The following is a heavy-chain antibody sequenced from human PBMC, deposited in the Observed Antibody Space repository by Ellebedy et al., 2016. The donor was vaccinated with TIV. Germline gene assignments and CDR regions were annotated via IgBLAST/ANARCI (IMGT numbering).Heavy chain of an antibody. CDR2: INSDGSST. J-gene: IGHJ3*02. Sequence: GESLKISCAASGFTFSDYYMSWIRQAPGKGLVWVSRINSDGSSTSYADSVKGRFTISRDNAKNSLYLQMNSLRAEDTAVYYCERDNELSSGAFDIWGQGTMVTVSS. CDR3: ERDNELSSGAFDI. D-gene: IGHD3-16*02. V-gene: IGHV3-74*01. CDR1: GFTFSDYY.